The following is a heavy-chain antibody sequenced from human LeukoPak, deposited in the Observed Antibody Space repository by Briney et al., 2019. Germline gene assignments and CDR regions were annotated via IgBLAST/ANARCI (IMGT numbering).Heavy chain of an antibody. J-gene: IGHJ4*02. D-gene: IGHD2-15*01. CDR3: ARDGPAGFPKY. CDR2: IYYSGST. Sequence: WVRQPSGKGLEWIGSIYYSGSTYYNPSLKSRVTISVDTSKNQFSLKLSSATAADTAVYYCARDGPAGFPKYWGQGTLVTVSS. V-gene: IGHV4-39*07.